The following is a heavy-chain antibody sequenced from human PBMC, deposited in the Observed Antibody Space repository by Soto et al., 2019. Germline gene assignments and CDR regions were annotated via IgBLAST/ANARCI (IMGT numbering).Heavy chain of an antibody. J-gene: IGHJ1*01. CDR3: AKGIAVAGTIQH. V-gene: IGHV1-69*13. Sequence: SVKVSCKTSGGTFSSYASSWLRQAPGQGLEWMGGIIPIFGTANYAQKFQGRVTITADESTSTAYMELSSLRSEDTAVYYCAKGIAVAGTIQHWGQGTLVTVSS. D-gene: IGHD6-19*01. CDR2: IIPIFGTA. CDR1: GGTFSSYA.